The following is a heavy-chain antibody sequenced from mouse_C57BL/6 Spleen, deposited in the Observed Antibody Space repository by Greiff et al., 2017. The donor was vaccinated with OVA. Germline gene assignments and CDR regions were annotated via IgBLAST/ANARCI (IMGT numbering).Heavy chain of an antibody. J-gene: IGHJ1*03. D-gene: IGHD1-1*01. Sequence: QVQLQQPGAELVMPGASVKLSCKASGYTFTSYWMHWVKQRPGQGLEWIGEIDPSDSYTTSNQKFKGKSTLTVDKSSSTAYMQLSSLTSEDSAVYYCARRYYGSSYWYFDVWGTGTTVTVSS. CDR2: IDPSDSYT. CDR1: GYTFTSYW. CDR3: ARRYYGSSYWYFDV. V-gene: IGHV1-69*01.